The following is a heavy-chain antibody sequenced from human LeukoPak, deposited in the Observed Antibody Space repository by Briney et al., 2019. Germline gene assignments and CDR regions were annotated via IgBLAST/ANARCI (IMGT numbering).Heavy chain of an antibody. J-gene: IGHJ4*02. CDR3: ARVQRTNWGSFDY. CDR1: GFTFSSYW. CDR2: INRDGSST. D-gene: IGHD7-27*01. Sequence: GGSLRLSCAASGFTFSSYWMHWVRQAPGKGLVWVSRINRDGSSTSYADSVKGRFTISRDNAKNTLYLQMNSLRAEDTAVYYCARVQRTNWGSFDYWGQGTLVTVSS. V-gene: IGHV3-74*01.